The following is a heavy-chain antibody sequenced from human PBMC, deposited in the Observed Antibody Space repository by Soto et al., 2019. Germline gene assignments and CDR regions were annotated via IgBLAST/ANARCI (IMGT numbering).Heavy chain of an antibody. CDR2: INHSGST. D-gene: IGHD2-2*01. J-gene: IGHJ6*03. Sequence: QVQLQQWGAGLLKPSETLSLTCAVYGGSFSGYYWSWIRQPPGKGLEWIGEINHSGSTNYNPSLKSRVTISVDTSKNQFSLKLSSVTAADTAVYYCAREYPGRGAWDYYYMDVWGKGTTVTVSS. CDR1: GGSFSGYY. CDR3: AREYPGRGAWDYYYMDV. V-gene: IGHV4-34*01.